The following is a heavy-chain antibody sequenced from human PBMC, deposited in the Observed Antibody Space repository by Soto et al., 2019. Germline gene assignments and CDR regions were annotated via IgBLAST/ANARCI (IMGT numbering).Heavy chain of an antibody. CDR3: VLWPPYYFDY. CDR2: IYSAGSA. CDR1: GFTVSSYH. J-gene: IGHJ4*02. Sequence: GGSLRLSCAASGFTVSSYHMSWVRQAPGKGLEWVSVIYSAGSADFADSVKGRFTISRDNSKNTLYLQMNSLRAEDTAVYYCVLWPPYYFDYWGQGTLVTVSS. D-gene: IGHD3-10*01. V-gene: IGHV3-66*01.